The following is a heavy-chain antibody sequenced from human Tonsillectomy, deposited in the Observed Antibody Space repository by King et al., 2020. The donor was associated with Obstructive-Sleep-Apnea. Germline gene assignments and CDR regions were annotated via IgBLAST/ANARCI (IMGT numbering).Heavy chain of an antibody. CDR1: GYTFTTYG. CDR2: ISSYNGNT. CDR3: ARDYDGRDAFDI. V-gene: IGHV1-18*04. Sequence: HVQLVQSGAEVKKPGASVKVSCKASGYTFTTYGISWVRQAPGQGLEWMGWISSYNGNTNYALKLQGRVTLTTDTTTNTAYMHLRSLTSDDTAVYYCARDYDGRDAFDIWGQGTMVTISS. D-gene: IGHD3-22*01. J-gene: IGHJ3*02.